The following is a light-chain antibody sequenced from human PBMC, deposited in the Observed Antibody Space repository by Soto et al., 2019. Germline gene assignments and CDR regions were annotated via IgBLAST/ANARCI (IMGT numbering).Light chain of an antibody. CDR3: QQYNSYPYT. CDR1: QSISSW. CDR2: KAS. Sequence: DIQMTQSPSTLSASVGDRVTITCRASQSISSWLAWYRQKPGKAPKLLIYKASSLESGVPSRFSGSGSGKEFTLTISSLQPDDFATYYCQQYNSYPYTFGQGTKLEIK. J-gene: IGKJ2*01. V-gene: IGKV1-5*03.